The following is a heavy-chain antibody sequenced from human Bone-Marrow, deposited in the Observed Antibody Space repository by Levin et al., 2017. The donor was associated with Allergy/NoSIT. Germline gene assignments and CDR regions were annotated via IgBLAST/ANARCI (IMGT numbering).Heavy chain of an antibody. CDR1: GYSFTSYW. V-gene: IGHV5-10-1*01. J-gene: IGHJ2*01. D-gene: IGHD4-17*01. CDR2: IDPSDSYT. CDR3: ASFYGDYGWYFDL. Sequence: GESLKISCQGSGYSFTSYWISWVRQMPGKGLEWMGRIDPSDSYTNYSPSFQGHVTISADKSISTAYLQWSSLKASDTAMYYCASFYGDYGWYFDLWGRGTLVTVSS.